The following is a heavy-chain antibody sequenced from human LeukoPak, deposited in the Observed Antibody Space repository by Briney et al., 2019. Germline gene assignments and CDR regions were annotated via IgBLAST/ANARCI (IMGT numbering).Heavy chain of an antibody. D-gene: IGHD3-10*01. CDR1: GFTVSSYA. CDR3: AKNGHGSGSYYPRTKYYFDY. V-gene: IGHV3-23*01. CDR2: ISTSGGST. J-gene: IGHJ4*02. Sequence: GGSLRLSCAASGFTVSSYAMNWVRQAPGKGLEWVATISTSGGSTYYADFVKGRFTISRDNSKNTLYLQMNSLRAEDTAVYYCAKNGHGSGSYYPRTKYYFDYWGQGTLVTASS.